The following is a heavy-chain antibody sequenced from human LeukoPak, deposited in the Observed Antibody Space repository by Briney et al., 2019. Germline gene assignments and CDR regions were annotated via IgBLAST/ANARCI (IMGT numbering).Heavy chain of an antibody. D-gene: IGHD6-19*01. Sequence: GGSLRLSYAASGFTFSNAWMSWVRQAPGKGLEWVGRIKSKTDGGTTDYAAPVKGRFTISRDDSKNTLYLQMNSLKTEDTAVYYCTTDLWIAVAGSGWGQGTLVTVSS. CDR2: IKSKTDGGTT. CDR1: GFTFSNAW. V-gene: IGHV3-15*01. J-gene: IGHJ4*02. CDR3: TTDLWIAVAGSG.